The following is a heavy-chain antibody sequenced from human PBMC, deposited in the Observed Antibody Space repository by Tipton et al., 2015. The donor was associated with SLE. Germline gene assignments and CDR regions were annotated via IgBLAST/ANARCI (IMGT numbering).Heavy chain of an antibody. D-gene: IGHD3-3*01. CDR2: MNPNNGNT. V-gene: IGHV1-8*02. CDR3: AREMYYDFWSGRDAFDI. Sequence: QLVQSGAEVKKPGASVKVSCKASGYTFTSYDINWVRQATGQGLEWMGWMNPNNGNTGYAQKFQGRVTMTRNTSISTAYMELSSLRSEDTAVYYCAREMYYDFWSGRDAFDIWGQGTMVTVSS. J-gene: IGHJ3*02. CDR1: GYTFTSYD.